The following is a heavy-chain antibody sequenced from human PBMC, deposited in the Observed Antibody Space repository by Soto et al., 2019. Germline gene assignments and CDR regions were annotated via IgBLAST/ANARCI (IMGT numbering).Heavy chain of an antibody. D-gene: IGHD2-2*01. CDR2: IWYDGSNK. J-gene: IGHJ6*02. CDR3: ARDWHGTSTFL. CDR1: GFTFSSYG. Sequence: QVQLVESGGGVVQPRRSLRLSCAASGFTFSSYGMHWVRQAPGKGLEWVAVIWYDGSNKYYADSVKGRFTISRDNSKNTLYLQMNSLRAEDTAVYYCARDWHGTSTFLWGQGTTVTVSS. V-gene: IGHV3-33*01.